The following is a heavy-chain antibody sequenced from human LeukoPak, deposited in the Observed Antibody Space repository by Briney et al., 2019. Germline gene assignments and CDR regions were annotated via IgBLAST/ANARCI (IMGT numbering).Heavy chain of an antibody. D-gene: IGHD5-24*01. CDR1: GASINGYY. CDR2: VHYSLSS. Sequence: PSETLSLTCTVSGASINGYYWSWIRQPPGKGLEWIGNVHYSLSSNYSPSLESRVTISMDTSQRQFSLKLTFVTAADTAVYYCACYKIVERNFDFWGQGMLVTVSS. CDR3: ACYKIVERNFDF. V-gene: IGHV4-59*01. J-gene: IGHJ4*02.